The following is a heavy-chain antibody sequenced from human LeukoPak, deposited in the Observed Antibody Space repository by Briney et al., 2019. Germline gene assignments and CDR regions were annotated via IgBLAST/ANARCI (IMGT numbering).Heavy chain of an antibody. D-gene: IGHD1-26*01. V-gene: IGHV3-23*01. CDR1: GFTFSSNA. J-gene: IGHJ4*02. Sequence: PGGSLRLSCAASGFTFSSNAMSWVRQAPGKGLEWVSATSTSGGSAYYADSVKGRFTISRDNSKNTLYLQMDSLRADDTAVYYCARYSGSYYYPPAWDLWGQGTLVTVSS. CDR2: TSTSGGSA. CDR3: ARYSGSYYYPPAWDL.